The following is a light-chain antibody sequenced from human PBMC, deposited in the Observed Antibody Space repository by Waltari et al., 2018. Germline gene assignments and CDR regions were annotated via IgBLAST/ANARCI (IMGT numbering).Light chain of an antibody. CDR3: ALYMGSGIWV. CDR2: KAN. CDR1: SGSLSTTSY. V-gene: IGLV8-61*01. J-gene: IGLJ3*02. Sequence: QTVVTQEPSLSVSPGGTVTLTCALSSGSLSTTSYDTWYQHTPGQAPRTLVYKANARSSGVPDRFSGSILGNTAALTITGAQADDESDYYCALYMGSGIWVFGGGTRLTVL.